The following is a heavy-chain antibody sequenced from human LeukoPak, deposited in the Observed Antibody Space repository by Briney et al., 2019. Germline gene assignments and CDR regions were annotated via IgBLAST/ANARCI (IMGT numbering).Heavy chain of an antibody. V-gene: IGHV1-18*01. CDR1: GYTFTSYG. D-gene: IGHD3-10*01. CDR3: ARDDADMVRGFFFLPHNKYYFDY. J-gene: IGHJ4*02. CDR2: ISAYNGNT. Sequence: EASVKVSCKASGYTFTSYGISWVPQAPGQGLEWMGWISAYNGNTNYAQKLQGRVTMTTDTSTSTAYMELRSLRSDDTAVYYCARDDADMVRGFFFLPHNKYYFDYWGQGTLVTVSS.